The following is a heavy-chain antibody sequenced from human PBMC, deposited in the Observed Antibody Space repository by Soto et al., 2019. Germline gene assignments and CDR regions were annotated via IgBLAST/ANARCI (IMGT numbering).Heavy chain of an antibody. CDR1: GFTFSSYG. Sequence: TGGSLRLSCAASGFTFSSYGMHWVRQAPGKGLEWVAVIWYDGSNKYYADSVKGRFTISRDNSKNTLYLQMNSLRAEDTAVYYCAREDSGYDSGNWFDPWGQGTLVTVSS. J-gene: IGHJ5*02. V-gene: IGHV3-33*01. CDR3: AREDSGYDSGNWFDP. CDR2: IWYDGSNK. D-gene: IGHD5-12*01.